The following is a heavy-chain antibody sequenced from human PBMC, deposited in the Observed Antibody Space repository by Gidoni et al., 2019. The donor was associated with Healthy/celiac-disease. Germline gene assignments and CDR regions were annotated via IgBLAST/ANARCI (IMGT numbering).Heavy chain of an antibody. CDR1: GGSISRGSYY. D-gene: IGHD5-12*01. Sequence: QVQLQASGPGLVKPSQTPSLTCPAPGGSISRGSYYWSWIRQPAGTGLEWIGSIYTSGSTNYNPSLKSRVTISVDTYKNQFSLKLSSVTAADTAVYYCARAKAIVATYYFDYWGQGTLVTVSS. CDR3: ARAKAIVATYYFDY. CDR2: IYTSGST. J-gene: IGHJ4*02. V-gene: IGHV4-61*02.